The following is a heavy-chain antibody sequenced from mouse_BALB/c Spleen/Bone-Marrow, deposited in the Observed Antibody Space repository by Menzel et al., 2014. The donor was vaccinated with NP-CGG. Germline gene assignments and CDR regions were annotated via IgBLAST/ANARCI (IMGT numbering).Heavy chain of an antibody. CDR1: GFTFSSFG. CDR2: ISSGSNTI. D-gene: IGHD2-4*01. CDR3: ARRGTMITAGPFAY. V-gene: IGHV5-17*02. Sequence: VQLKESGGGLVQPGGSRKLSCAASGFTFSSFGMHWIRQAPEKGLEWVAYISSGSNTIYYEDTVKGRFTISRDNPKNTLFLQMASLRSEDTAMYYCARRGTMITAGPFAYWGQGTLVTVSA. J-gene: IGHJ3*01.